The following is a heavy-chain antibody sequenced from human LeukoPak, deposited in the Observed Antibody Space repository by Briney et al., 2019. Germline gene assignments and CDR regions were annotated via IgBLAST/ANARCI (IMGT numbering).Heavy chain of an antibody. CDR1: GGSFSGDY. D-gene: IGHD2-2*01. J-gene: IGHJ6*03. CDR2: INHSGST. Sequence: SETLSLTCAVYGGSFSGDYWSWIRQPPGKGLEWIGKINHSGSTNYNPPLKSRVTISVDTSKNHFSLKLSSVPAADTAVYYCARGQVKYQLLSTYYYYYYMDVWGKGTTVTVSS. CDR3: ARGQVKYQLLSTYYYYYYMDV. V-gene: IGHV4-34*01.